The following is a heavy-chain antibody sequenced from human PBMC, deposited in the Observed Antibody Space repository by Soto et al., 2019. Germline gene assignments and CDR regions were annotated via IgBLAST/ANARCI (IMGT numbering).Heavy chain of an antibody. CDR3: ARTIEYSSGWYSDY. Sequence: ASVQVSCKASGYTFTSYGISWVRQAPGQGLEWMGWISAYNGNTNYAQKLQGRVTMTTDTSTSTAYMELRSLRSDDTAVYYCARTIEYSSGWYSDYWGQGTLVTVSS. CDR1: GYTFTSYG. J-gene: IGHJ4*02. V-gene: IGHV1-18*01. CDR2: ISAYNGNT. D-gene: IGHD6-19*01.